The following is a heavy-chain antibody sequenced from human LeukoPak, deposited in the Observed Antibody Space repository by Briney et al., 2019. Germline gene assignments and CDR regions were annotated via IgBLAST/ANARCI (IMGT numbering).Heavy chain of an antibody. Sequence: GGSPSLPCAASGFPYRSYGMHWVRQAPRKGLEWVAVIWYDGSNKYYADSVKGPFTISRDNSKNTLYLQMNSLRAEDTAVYYCASEDGAVTTRYYFDWWGQGSLVTVSS. J-gene: IGHJ4*02. CDR3: ASEDGAVTTRYYFDW. CDR1: GFPYRSYG. CDR2: IWYDGSNK. V-gene: IGHV3-33*01. D-gene: IGHD4-17*01.